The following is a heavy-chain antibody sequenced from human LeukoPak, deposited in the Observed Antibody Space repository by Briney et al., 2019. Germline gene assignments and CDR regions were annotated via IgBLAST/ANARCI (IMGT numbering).Heavy chain of an antibody. V-gene: IGHV4-61*02. CDR2: IYTSGST. D-gene: IGHD3-10*01. CDR3: AGTTLWFGELYSFDY. J-gene: IGHJ4*02. CDR1: GGSISSGSYY. Sequence: PSETLSLTRTVSGGSISSGSYYWSWIRQPAGKGLEWIGRIYTSGSTNYNPSLKSRVTISVDTSKNQFSLKLSSVTAADTAVYYCAGTTLWFGELYSFDYWGQGTLVTVSS.